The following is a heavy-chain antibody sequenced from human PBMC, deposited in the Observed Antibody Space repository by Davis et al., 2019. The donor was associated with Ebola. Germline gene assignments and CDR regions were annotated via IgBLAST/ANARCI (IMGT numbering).Heavy chain of an antibody. CDR3: ARGSTGGY. CDR2: ISSSSTYI. J-gene: IGHJ4*02. CDR1: GFTFSSYT. V-gene: IGHV3-21*01. Sequence: PGGSLRLSCAGSGFTFSSYTMNWVRQAPGKGLEWVSSISSSSTYIYYADSVKGRFTISRDNAKNSLYLQMNSLRSDDTAVYYCARGSTGGYWGQGTLITVSS. D-gene: IGHD1-14*01.